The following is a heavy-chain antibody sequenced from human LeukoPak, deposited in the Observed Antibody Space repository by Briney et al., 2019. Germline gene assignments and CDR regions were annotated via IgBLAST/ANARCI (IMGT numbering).Heavy chain of an antibody. CDR1: SGSISSSSYY. J-gene: IGHJ4*02. CDR2: IYYSGST. D-gene: IGHD3-22*01. V-gene: IGHV4-39*07. Sequence: PSETLSLTCTVSSGSISSSSYYWGWIRQPPGKGLEWIGSIYYSGSTYYNPSLKSRVTISVDTSKNQFSLKLSSVTAADTAVYYCARELPDSSGRLRNFDYWGQGTLVTVSS. CDR3: ARELPDSSGRLRNFDY.